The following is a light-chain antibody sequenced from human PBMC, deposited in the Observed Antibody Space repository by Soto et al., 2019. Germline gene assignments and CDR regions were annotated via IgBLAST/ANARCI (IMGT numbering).Light chain of an antibody. CDR2: GAS. V-gene: IGKV3-20*01. J-gene: IGKJ1*01. CDR3: QQYGSSPWT. Sequence: EIVLTQSPGTLSLSPGERSTLSCWASQRVSSNYLAWYQQKPGQAPRLLIDGASSRATGIPDRFRGIGSGTDFILTISRLEPEDFALYYCQQYGSSPWTFGQGTKVDIK. CDR1: QRVSSNY.